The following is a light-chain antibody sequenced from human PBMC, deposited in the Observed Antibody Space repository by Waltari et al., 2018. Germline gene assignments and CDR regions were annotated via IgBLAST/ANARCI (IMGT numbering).Light chain of an antibody. J-gene: IGKJ1*01. CDR2: AAS. CDR3: QQYYSYPRT. V-gene: IGKV1-8*01. CDR1: QGISSY. Sequence: AIRITQSPSSLSASTGDRVTITCRASQGISSYLAWYQQKPGKAPKLLIYAASTLQSGVPSRFSGSGSGTDFTLTISCLQSEDCATYYCQQYYSYPRTFGQGTKVEIK.